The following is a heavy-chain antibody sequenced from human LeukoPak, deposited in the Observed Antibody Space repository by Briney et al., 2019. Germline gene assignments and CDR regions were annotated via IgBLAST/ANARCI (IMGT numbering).Heavy chain of an antibody. CDR2: ISANNGNT. CDR3: VRESGGRAFGNLFDP. D-gene: IGHD3-3*01. CDR1: GYHISSYL. Sequence: ASVKVSCKGSGYHISSYLDRWWAQAPGQGLEWLGWISANNGNTYYAQKFQGRVTMTTETSTSKAYMQLGSLRFDDTAVHYFVRESGGRAFGNLFDPWGQGTLVTVSS. J-gene: IGHJ5*02. V-gene: IGHV1-18*01.